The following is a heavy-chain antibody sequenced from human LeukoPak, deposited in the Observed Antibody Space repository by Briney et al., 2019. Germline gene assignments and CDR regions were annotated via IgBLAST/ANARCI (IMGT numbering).Heavy chain of an antibody. Sequence: PGGSLRLSCAASGFTFSSYAMSWVRQAPGKGLEWVSAISGSGGSTYYADSVKGWFTISRDNSKNTLYLQRNSPIAEDTAVYYCAKIEGYGDYPYDAFDIWGQGTMVTVSS. J-gene: IGHJ3*02. CDR1: GFTFSSYA. D-gene: IGHD4-17*01. CDR2: ISGSGGST. V-gene: IGHV3-23*01. CDR3: AKIEGYGDYPYDAFDI.